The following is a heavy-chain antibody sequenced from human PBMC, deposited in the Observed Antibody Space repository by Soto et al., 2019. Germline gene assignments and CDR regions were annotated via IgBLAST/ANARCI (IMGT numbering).Heavy chain of an antibody. CDR2: ISSSSSTI. J-gene: IGHJ6*02. V-gene: IGHV3-48*02. CDR3: AREGPDSSYYYGMDV. CDR1: GFTFSSYS. D-gene: IGHD3-22*01. Sequence: ESGGGLVQPGGSLRLSCAASGFTFSSYSMNWVRQAPGKGLEWVSYISSSSSTIYYADSVKGRFTISRDNAKNSLYLQMNSLRDEDTAVYYCAREGPDSSYYYGMDVWGQGTTVTVSS.